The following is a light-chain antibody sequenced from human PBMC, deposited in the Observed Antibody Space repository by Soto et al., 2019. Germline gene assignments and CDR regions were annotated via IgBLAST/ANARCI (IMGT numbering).Light chain of an antibody. CDR2: YVS. J-gene: IGLJ2*01. V-gene: IGLV2-14*01. Sequence: QSVLTQPASVSGSPGQSITISCTGTSSDVGGYNYVPWYQQHPGKAPKLMIFYVSNRPSGVSNRFSGSKSGNTASLTISGLQAEDEADYYCSSFTSSSTRVFGGGTKVTVL. CDR3: SSFTSSSTRV. CDR1: SSDVGGYNY.